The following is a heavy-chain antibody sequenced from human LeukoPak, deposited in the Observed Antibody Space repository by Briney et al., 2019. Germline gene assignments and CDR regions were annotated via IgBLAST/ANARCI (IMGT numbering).Heavy chain of an antibody. CDR1: GYSFASYW. CDR3: ARQWGDCSSTSCYSAY. Sequence: GESLKISCKGSGYSFASYWIAWVRQMPGKGLEWMGIIYPGDSDTRYSPSFQGQVTISADRSISTAYLQWSSLRASDTAIYYCARQWGDCSSTSCYSAYWGQGTLVTVSS. V-gene: IGHV5-51*01. J-gene: IGHJ4*02. D-gene: IGHD2-2*01. CDR2: IYPGDSDT.